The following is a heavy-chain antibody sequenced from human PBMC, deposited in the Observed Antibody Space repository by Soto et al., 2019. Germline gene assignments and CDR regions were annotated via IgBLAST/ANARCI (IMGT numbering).Heavy chain of an antibody. CDR3: ARGDIVVVPAALGPGSYNWFDP. D-gene: IGHD2-2*01. J-gene: IGHJ5*02. Sequence: SETLSLTCTVSGGSISSYYCSWIRQPPGKGLERIGYIYSSGSTNYNPSLKSRVTISVDTSKNQFSLKLSSVTAADTAVYYCARGDIVVVPAALGPGSYNWFDPWGQGTLVTVSS. CDR2: IYSSGST. CDR1: GGSISSYY. V-gene: IGHV4-59*01.